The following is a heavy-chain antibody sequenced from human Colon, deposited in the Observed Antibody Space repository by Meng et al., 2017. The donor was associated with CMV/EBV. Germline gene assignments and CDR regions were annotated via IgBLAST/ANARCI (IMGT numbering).Heavy chain of an antibody. J-gene: IGHJ4*02. V-gene: IGHV4-39*07. D-gene: IGHD2-15*01. CDR2: IYYRGST. CDR3: ARADEFCSGGSCYYFDY. Sequence: SETLSLTCTVSGGSMSSSGYYWGWIRQPPGKGREWIGSIYYRGSTYDHPALKSRVTISVDTSKNQFSLKLRSVTAADTAVYYCARADEFCSGGSCYYFDYWGQGTLVTVSS. CDR1: GGSMSSSGYY.